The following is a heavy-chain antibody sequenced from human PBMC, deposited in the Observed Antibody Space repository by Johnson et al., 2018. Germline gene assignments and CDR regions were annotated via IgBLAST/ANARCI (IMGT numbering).Heavy chain of an antibody. CDR1: GGSISSCF. CDR2: IYYTVTT. J-gene: IGHJ6*02. D-gene: IGHD3/OR15-3a*01. Sequence: QVQLQESGPGLMKPSETLSLTCTVSGGSISSCFWSWIRQPPGKGLEWIGYIYYTVTTNYNPSLKSRVTISVDTSKNQVSLNLRSVTAADTAVYYCARLTRTFDFANFYGMDVWGQGTTVIVSS. V-gene: IGHV4-59*01. CDR3: ARLTRTFDFANFYGMDV.